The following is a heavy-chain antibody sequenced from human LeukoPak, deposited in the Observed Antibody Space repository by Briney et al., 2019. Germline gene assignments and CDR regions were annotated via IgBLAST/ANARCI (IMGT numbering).Heavy chain of an antibody. J-gene: IGHJ6*02. CDR1: GGSISSSSYY. V-gene: IGHV4-39*07. D-gene: IGHD6-19*01. CDR3: ARDRREYSSGWYAGTYGMDV. CDR2: IFYTGST. Sequence: SETLSLTCTVSGGSISSSSYYWGWIRQPPGKGLEWIGNIFYTGSTYYNPSLKNRVTISVDTSKNLFSLKLSSVTAADTAVYYCARDRREYSSGWYAGTYGMDVWGQGTTVTVSS.